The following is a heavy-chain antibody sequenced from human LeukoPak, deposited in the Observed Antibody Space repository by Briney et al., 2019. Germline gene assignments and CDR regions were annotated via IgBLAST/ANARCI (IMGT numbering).Heavy chain of an antibody. V-gene: IGHV4-31*03. Sequence: SQTLSLTCSVSGGAISTAGYYWSWIRQHPGKGLEWIGYIYYSGNTYYNPSLKSRVTISVDTSKNQFSLKLSSVTAADTAIYYCARDQSGSGSYTDDYYAMGVWGKGTTVTVSS. CDR1: GGAISTAGYY. J-gene: IGHJ6*04. CDR2: IYYSGNT. D-gene: IGHD3-10*01. CDR3: ARDQSGSGSYTDDYYAMGV.